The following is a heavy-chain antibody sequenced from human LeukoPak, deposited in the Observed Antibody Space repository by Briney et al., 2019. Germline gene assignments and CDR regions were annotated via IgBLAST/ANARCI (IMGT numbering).Heavy chain of an antibody. D-gene: IGHD2-2*01. J-gene: IGHJ5*02. V-gene: IGHV4-30-4*08. CDR2: IYYSGST. Sequence: SETLSLTCTVSGGSISSGDYYWSWIRQPPGKGLEWIGYIYYSGSTYYNPSLKSRVIISVDTSKNQYSLKLSSVTAADTAVYYCARAGEYCSSTSCYEFDPWGQGTLVTVSS. CDR1: GGSISSGDYY. CDR3: ARAGEYCSSTSCYEFDP.